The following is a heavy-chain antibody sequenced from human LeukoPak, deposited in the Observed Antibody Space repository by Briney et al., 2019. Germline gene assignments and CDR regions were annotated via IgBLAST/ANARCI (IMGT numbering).Heavy chain of an antibody. CDR1: GYTFTSYG. V-gene: IGHV1-18*01. D-gene: IGHD3-22*01. Sequence: GASVKVSCKASGYTFTSYGISWVRQAAGQGLEWMGWISAYNGNTNYAQKLQGRVTMTTDTSTSTAYMELRSLRSDDTAVYYCAKHYYDSSGYYSPGEYYYYMDVWGKGTTVTVSS. J-gene: IGHJ6*03. CDR3: AKHYYDSSGYYSPGEYYYYMDV. CDR2: ISAYNGNT.